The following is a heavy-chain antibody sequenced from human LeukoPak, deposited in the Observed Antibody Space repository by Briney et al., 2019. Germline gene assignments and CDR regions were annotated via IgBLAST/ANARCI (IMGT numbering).Heavy chain of an antibody. J-gene: IGHJ4*02. CDR1: GYTFTTFG. V-gene: IGHV1-3*01. CDR3: ARDLGIAVAGY. CDR2: INAGNGNT. Sequence: ASVKVSCKTSGYTFTTFGITWVRQAPGQGLEWMGWINAGNGNTKYSQKFQGRVTITRDTSASTAYMELSSLRSEDTAVYYCARDLGIAVAGYWGQGTLVTVSS. D-gene: IGHD6-19*01.